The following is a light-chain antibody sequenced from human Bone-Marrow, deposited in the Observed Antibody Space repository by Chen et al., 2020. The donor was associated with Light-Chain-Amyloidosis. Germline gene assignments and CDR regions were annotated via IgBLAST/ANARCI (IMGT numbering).Light chain of an antibody. CDR1: NIGSKS. CDR3: QVWDGRSDHYV. CDR2: YDS. Sequence: SYVLTQPPSVSVAPGKTARITCGGSNIGSKSVHWYQQRPGQAPVLVISYDSDRPAGIPERFSGSNSGNTATLTSSRVEAGDEADYYCQVWDGRSDHYVFATGTKVTVL. J-gene: IGLJ1*01. V-gene: IGLV3-21*04.